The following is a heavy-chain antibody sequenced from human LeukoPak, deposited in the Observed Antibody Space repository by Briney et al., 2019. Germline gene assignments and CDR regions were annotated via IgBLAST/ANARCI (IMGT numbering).Heavy chain of an antibody. Sequence: PGGSLRLSCAASGFDFSMSWMQWVRQAPGKGLVWVSRIKADGSSTSYAYSVNCRFTVAIHNAKHMLFLQMDSLKAEYTAVYYCEREVAGGNDYWRQGALVTVS. J-gene: IGHJ4*02. CDR2: IKADGSST. D-gene: IGHD5-12*01. CDR3: EREVAGGNDY. CDR1: GFDFSMSW. V-gene: IGHV3-74*01.